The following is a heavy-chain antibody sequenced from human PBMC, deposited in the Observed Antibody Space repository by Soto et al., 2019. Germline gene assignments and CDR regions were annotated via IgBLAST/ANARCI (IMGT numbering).Heavy chain of an antibody. D-gene: IGHD6-13*01. V-gene: IGHV1-2*04. CDR1: GYTFTGYY. CDR3: ARGGIAAAGTDFYGLDV. CDR2: INPNSGGT. J-gene: IGHJ6*02. Sequence: ASVKVSCKASGYTFTGYYMHWVRQAPGQGLEWMGWINPNSGGTNYAQKFQGWVTMTRDTSISTAYMELSRLRSDDTAVYYCARGGIAAAGTDFYGLDVWGLGTTVTVSS.